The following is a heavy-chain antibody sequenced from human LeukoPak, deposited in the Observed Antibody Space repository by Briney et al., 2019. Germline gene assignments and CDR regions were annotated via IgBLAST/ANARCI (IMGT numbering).Heavy chain of an antibody. Sequence: QPGGSLRLSCAASGFTVITNDMTWVRQAPGKGLEWVSVLYSDGNTKYADSVQGRFTISRDNSKNTLYLEMNSLSPDDTAVYYCARLERKNWFDPWGQGTLVAVSS. J-gene: IGHJ5*02. CDR3: ARLERKNWFDP. D-gene: IGHD5-24*01. CDR1: GFTVITND. CDR2: LYSDGNT. V-gene: IGHV3-53*01.